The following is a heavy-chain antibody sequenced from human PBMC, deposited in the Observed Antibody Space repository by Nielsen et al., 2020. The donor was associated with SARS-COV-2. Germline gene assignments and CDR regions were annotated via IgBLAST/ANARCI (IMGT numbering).Heavy chain of an antibody. Sequence: GESLKISCAASGFTFGDSIIHWVRQASGKGQEWVGRVRSKTNNYETAYAASVKGRFTISRDESKNMAYLQMTSLKTEDTAVYYCKHYYERDVWGQGTTVTVSS. J-gene: IGHJ6*02. V-gene: IGHV3-73*01. CDR3: KHYYERDV. CDR2: VRSKTNNYET. CDR1: GFTFGDSI.